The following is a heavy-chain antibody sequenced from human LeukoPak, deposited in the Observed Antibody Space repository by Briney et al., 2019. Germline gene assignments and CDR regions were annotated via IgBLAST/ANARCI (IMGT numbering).Heavy chain of an antibody. CDR2: IHQGGST. V-gene: IGHV4-34*01. CDR3: AREGFRSVYRFFDY. Sequence: SETLSLTCAVFGGSFSDYYWSWIRQSPGKGLEWIGQIHQGGSTNYNSSLKSRVTISLDTSKNQISLRLTSVTAADTAVYYCAREGFRSVYRFFDYWGQGTLVTVSS. CDR1: GGSFSDYY. J-gene: IGHJ4*02. D-gene: IGHD3-16*02.